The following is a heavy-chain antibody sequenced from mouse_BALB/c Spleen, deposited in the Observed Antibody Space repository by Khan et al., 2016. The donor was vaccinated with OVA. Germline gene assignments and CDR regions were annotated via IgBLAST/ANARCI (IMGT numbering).Heavy chain of an antibody. CDR2: INPATDYT. CDR1: GYTFTSYW. Sequence: QVQLQQSGAELAKPGASVKMSCKASGYTFTSYWMHWVKQRPGPGLDWIGYINPATDYTEYNQQFQNKATLTADKSSRTAYMQLSSLTSEDSAVDNCVNHGSSSAWFTYWGQGTPVTVSA. CDR3: VNHGSSSAWFTY. D-gene: IGHD1-1*01. J-gene: IGHJ3*01. V-gene: IGHV1-7*01.